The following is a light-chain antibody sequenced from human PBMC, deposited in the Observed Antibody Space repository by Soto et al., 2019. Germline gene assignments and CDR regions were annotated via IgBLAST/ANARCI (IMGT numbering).Light chain of an antibody. CDR2: GAS. J-gene: IGKJ2*01. CDR1: RGIATS. V-gene: IGKV1-39*01. CDR3: QQTSSTPPYT. Sequence: DIQMTQSPSSLSASPGDTVSFTCRASRGIATSVSWYQQKPGAAPKLLIYGASTLQSGVPSRFSGSGSVTDFTLTISGLQPEDFATYFCQQTSSTPPYTFGQGTRLQIK.